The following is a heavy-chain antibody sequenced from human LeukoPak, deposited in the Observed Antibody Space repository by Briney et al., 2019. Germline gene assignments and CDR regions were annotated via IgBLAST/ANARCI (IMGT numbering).Heavy chain of an antibody. V-gene: IGHV3-7*01. CDR1: GFTFSSYW. CDR3: AATTDYGSGSYYNLDY. CDR2: IKQDGSEK. Sequence: GGSLRLSCAASGFTFSSYWMSWVRQAPGKGLEWVANIKQDGSEKYYVDSVKGRFTISRDNAKNSLYLQMNSLRAEDTAVYYCAATTDYGSGSYYNLDYWGQGTLVTVSS. D-gene: IGHD3-10*01. J-gene: IGHJ4*02.